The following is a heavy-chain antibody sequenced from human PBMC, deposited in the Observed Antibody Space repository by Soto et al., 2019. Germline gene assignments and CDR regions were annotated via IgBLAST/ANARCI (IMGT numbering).Heavy chain of an antibody. CDR2: IYATGTT. D-gene: IGHD1-1*01. V-gene: IGHV4-4*07. CDR3: VRDGTKTLRDWFDP. J-gene: IGHJ5*02. CDR1: GASISGFY. Sequence: SETLSLTCTVSGASISGFYWSWIRKSAGKGLEWIGRIYATGTTDYNPSLKSRVMMSVDTSKKQFSLKLRSGTAADTAVYYCVRDGTKTLRDWFDPWGQGISVTVSS.